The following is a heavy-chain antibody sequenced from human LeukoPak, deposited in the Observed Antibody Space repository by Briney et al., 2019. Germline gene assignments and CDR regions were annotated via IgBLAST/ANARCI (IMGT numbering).Heavy chain of an antibody. D-gene: IGHD3-3*01. CDR3: AKDFHNYDFCSAKFDY. V-gene: IGHV3-30*02. J-gene: IGHJ4*02. CDR1: GFTFSSYG. CDR2: IRYDGSNK. Sequence: PGGSLRLSCAASGFTFSSYGMHWVRQAPGKGLEWVAFIRYDGSNKYYADSVKGRFTISRDNSKNTLYLQMNSLRAEDTAVYYCAKDFHNYDFCSAKFDYWGQGTLVTVSS.